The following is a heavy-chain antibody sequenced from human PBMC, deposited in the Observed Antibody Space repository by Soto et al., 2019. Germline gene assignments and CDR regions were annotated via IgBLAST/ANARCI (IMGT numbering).Heavy chain of an antibody. CDR1: GFTFSSYA. J-gene: IGHJ6*03. V-gene: IGHV3-23*01. Sequence: GGSLRLSCAASGFTFSSYAMSWVRQAPGKGLEWVSAISGSGGSTYYADSVKGRFTISRDNSKNTLYLQMNSLRAEDTAVYYCASAGGIAAAGTWTPPYYYYYMDVWGKGTTVTVSS. D-gene: IGHD6-13*01. CDR3: ASAGGIAAAGTWTPPYYYYYMDV. CDR2: ISGSGGST.